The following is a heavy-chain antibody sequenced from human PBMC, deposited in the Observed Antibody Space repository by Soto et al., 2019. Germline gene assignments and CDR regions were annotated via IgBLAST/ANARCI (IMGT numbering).Heavy chain of an antibody. CDR3: ASRSSGWYALPYYHYGMDV. J-gene: IGHJ6*02. D-gene: IGHD6-19*01. V-gene: IGHV3-30-3*01. Sequence: SGGGVVQPGRSLRLSCAASGFTFSSYAMHWVRQAPGKGLEWVAVISYDGSNKYYADSVKGRFTISRDNSKNTLYLQMNSLRAEDTAVYYCASRSSGWYALPYYHYGMDVWGQGTTVTVSS. CDR1: GFTFSSYA. CDR2: ISYDGSNK.